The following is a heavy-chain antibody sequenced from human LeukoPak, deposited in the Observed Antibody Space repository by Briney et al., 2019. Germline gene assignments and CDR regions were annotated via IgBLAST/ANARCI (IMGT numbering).Heavy chain of an antibody. D-gene: IGHD6-6*01. CDR2: IYTSGST. Sequence: PSETLSLTCTVSGGSISSYYWSWTRQPAGKGLEWIGRIYTSGSTNYNPSLKSRVTMSVDTSKNQFSLKLSSVTAADTAVYYCARDSSIAARTGGDYNYYYYMDVWGKGTTVTVSS. CDR1: GGSISSYY. J-gene: IGHJ6*03. V-gene: IGHV4-4*07. CDR3: ARDSSIAARTGGDYNYYYYMDV.